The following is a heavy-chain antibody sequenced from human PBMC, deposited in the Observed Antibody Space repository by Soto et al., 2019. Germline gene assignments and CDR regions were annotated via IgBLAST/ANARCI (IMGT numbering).Heavy chain of an antibody. V-gene: IGHV4-59*01. CDR1: GGSISSDY. D-gene: IGHD2-15*01. J-gene: IGHJ4*02. CDR3: AGTRGYCSGGSCPTVVDY. CDR2: IYYSGST. Sequence: SETLSLTCTVSGGSISSDYWSWIRQPPGKGLEWIGYIYYSGSTNYNPSLKSRVTISVDTSKNQFSLKLSSVTAADTAVYYCAGTRGYCSGGSCPTVVDYWGQGTLVTVSS.